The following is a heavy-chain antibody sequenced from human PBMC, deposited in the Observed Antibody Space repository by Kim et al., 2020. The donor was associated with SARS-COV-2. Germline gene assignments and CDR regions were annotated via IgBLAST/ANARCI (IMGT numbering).Heavy chain of an antibody. Sequence: YYADAVKGRFTISRDNSKNTLYLQMNSLRAEDTAVYYCAKETSSGYVIDYWGQGTLLTVSS. J-gene: IGHJ4*02. D-gene: IGHD5-12*01. V-gene: IGHV3-30*02. CDR3: AKETSSGYVIDY.